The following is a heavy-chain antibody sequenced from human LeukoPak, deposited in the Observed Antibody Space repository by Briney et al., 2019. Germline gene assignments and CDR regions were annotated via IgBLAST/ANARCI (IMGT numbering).Heavy chain of an antibody. CDR3: AARRSGITMVRGVIIRSTDNPAFDP. Sequence: GGSLRLSCAASGLTFSSYSMNWVRQAPGKGLEWVSYISSSSSTIYYADSVKGRFTISRDNAKNSLYLQMNSLRAEDTAVYYCAARRSGITMVRGVIIRSTDNPAFDPWGQGTLVTVSS. J-gene: IGHJ5*02. CDR2: ISSSSSTI. V-gene: IGHV3-48*04. CDR1: GLTFSSYS. D-gene: IGHD3-10*01.